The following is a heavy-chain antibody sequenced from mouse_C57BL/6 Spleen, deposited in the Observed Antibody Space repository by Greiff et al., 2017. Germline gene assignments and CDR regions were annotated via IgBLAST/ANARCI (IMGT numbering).Heavy chain of an antibody. J-gene: IGHJ1*03. CDR1: GYTFTSYW. Sequence: QVQLQQPGAELVRPGSSVKLSCKASGYTFTSYWMDWVKQRPGQGLEWIGNIYPSDSATHYNQKFKDKATLTVDKSSSTAYMQLSSLTSEDSAVYYCARADSNYGYFDVWGTGTTVTVSS. CDR3: ARADSNYGYFDV. V-gene: IGHV1-61*01. CDR2: IYPSDSAT. D-gene: IGHD2-5*01.